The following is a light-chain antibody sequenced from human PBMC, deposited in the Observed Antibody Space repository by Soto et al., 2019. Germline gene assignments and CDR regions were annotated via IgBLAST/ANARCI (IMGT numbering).Light chain of an antibody. CDR2: AAS. CDR3: KQLHSTPPLT. CDR1: QHISTD. J-gene: IGKJ4*01. Sequence: DIQLTQSPSFLSASVGDRVTITCRASQHISTDLAWYQQKPGKAPKLLIYAASTLQSGVPSRFSGSGSGTEFTLKISSLQPEDFASYYCKQLHSTPPLTFGGGTKVDIK. V-gene: IGKV1-9*01.